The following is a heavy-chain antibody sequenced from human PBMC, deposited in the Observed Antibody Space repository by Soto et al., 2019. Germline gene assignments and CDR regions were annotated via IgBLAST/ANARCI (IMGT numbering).Heavy chain of an antibody. J-gene: IGHJ4*02. Sequence: ASVKVSCKASGYTFTSYGISWVRQAPGQGLEWMGGFDPEDGETIYAQKFQGRVTMTEDTSTDTAYMELSSLRSEDTAVYYCATDPDSEGYWGQGTLVTVSS. CDR2: FDPEDGET. CDR1: GYTFTSYG. V-gene: IGHV1-24*01. CDR3: ATDPDSEGY. D-gene: IGHD3-10*01.